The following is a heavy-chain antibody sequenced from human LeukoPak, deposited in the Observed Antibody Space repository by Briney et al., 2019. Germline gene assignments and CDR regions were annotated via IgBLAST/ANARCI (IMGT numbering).Heavy chain of an antibody. V-gene: IGHV4-59*08. D-gene: IGHD5-18*01. Sequence: PSETLSLTWTVSGXSISSYYWSWIRQPPGKGLEWIGYIYYSGSTNYNPSLKSRVTISVDTSKNQFSLKLSSVTAADTAVYYCARRAPYSYEWSTLDYWGQGTLVTVSS. CDR3: ARRAPYSYEWSTLDY. J-gene: IGHJ4*02. CDR1: GXSISSYY. CDR2: IYYSGST.